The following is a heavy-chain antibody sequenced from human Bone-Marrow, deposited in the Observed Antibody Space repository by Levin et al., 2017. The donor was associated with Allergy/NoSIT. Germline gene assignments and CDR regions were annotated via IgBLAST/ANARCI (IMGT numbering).Heavy chain of an antibody. J-gene: IGHJ6*02. CDR1: GFTFTTYG. CDR2: VSAYSGNT. CDR3: ARGHFPYYYYGMDV. V-gene: IGHV1-18*01. Sequence: GESLKISCKASGFTFTTYGLTWVRQAPGRGLEWMGWVSAYSGNTNYALNLQDRVTMTTDTATNTAYMELSSLRSDDTAIYYCARGHFPYYYYGMDVWGQGTPV.